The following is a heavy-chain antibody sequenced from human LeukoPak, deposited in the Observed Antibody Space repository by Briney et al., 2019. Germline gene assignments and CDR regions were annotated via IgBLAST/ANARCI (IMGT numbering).Heavy chain of an antibody. CDR1: GGSISSGGYY. CDR3: ARGHNGDYVSADFVYFDY. J-gene: IGHJ4*02. Sequence: SETLSLTCTVSGGSISSGGYYWSWIRQHPGKGLEWIGYIYYSGSAYYNPSLKSRVTISVDTSKNQFSLKLSSVTAADTAVYYCARGHNGDYVSADFVYFDYWGQGTLVTVSS. D-gene: IGHD4-17*01. CDR2: IYYSGSA. V-gene: IGHV4-31*03.